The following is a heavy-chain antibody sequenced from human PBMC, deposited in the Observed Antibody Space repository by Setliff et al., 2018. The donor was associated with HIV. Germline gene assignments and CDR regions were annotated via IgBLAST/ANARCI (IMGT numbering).Heavy chain of an antibody. CDR2: IYSTDTT. CDR3: ARDRGYCDNISCQEWFDS. J-gene: IGHJ5*01. V-gene: IGHV4-61*09. D-gene: IGHD2-2*01. CDR1: GDSISSGSYY. Sequence: PSETLSLTCTVSGDSISSGSYYWTWIRQSAGKGLEWIGHIYSTDTTNYNPSLENRVTISVDTSKNQFSLKLRSVTAADTAVYYCARDRGYCDNISCQEWFDSWGQGTLVTVS.